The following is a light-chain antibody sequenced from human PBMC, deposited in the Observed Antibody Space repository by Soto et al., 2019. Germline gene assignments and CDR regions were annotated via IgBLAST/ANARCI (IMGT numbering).Light chain of an antibody. J-gene: IGKJ5*01. CDR2: YAP. V-gene: IGKV3-15*01. CDR1: HSVSNN. CDR3: QQYNDWPPIT. Sequence: EIIMTQSPATLSVSPGERATLSCRASHSVSNNLAWYQQKPGQAPRLLIYYAPTRATGIPARFSGSGSGTEFTLTISSLQSEDFALYYCQQYNDWPPITFGQGTRLEVK.